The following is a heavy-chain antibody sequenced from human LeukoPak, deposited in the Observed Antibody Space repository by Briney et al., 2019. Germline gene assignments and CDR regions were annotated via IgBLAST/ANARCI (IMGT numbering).Heavy chain of an antibody. Sequence: GGSLRLSCAASGFTFSSYNMNWVRQAPGKGLEWVSSITSGSSYIYYADSVKGRFTISRDNSKNTLYLQMNSLRAEDTAVYYCAKFRNMASYYDILTGANWFDPWGQGTLVTVSS. J-gene: IGHJ5*02. CDR2: ITSGSSYI. D-gene: IGHD3-9*01. V-gene: IGHV3-21*04. CDR3: AKFRNMASYYDILTGANWFDP. CDR1: GFTFSSYN.